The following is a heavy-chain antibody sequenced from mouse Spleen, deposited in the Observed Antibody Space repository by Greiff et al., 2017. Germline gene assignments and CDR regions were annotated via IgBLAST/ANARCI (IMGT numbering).Heavy chain of an antibody. Sequence: QVQLKQSGAELVKPGASVKISCKASGYAFSSYWMNWVKQRPGKGLEWIGQIYPGDGDTNYNGKFKGKATLTADKSSSTAYMQLSSLTSEDSAVYYCSKREAYYGNSFAYWGQGTLVTVSA. CDR2: IYPGDGDT. CDR1: GYAFSSYW. V-gene: IGHV1-80*01. J-gene: IGHJ3*01. CDR3: SKREAYYGNSFAY. D-gene: IGHD2-10*01.